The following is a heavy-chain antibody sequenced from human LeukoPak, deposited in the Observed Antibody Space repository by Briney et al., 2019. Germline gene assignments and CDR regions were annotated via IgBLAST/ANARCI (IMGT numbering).Heavy chain of an antibody. V-gene: IGHV3-66*01. Sequence: PGGSLRLSCAVSGLTFSNNYMSWVRQSPDKGLEWVSVIYTAGTTYYLDSVKDRFIMSRDDSRNTLFLQMNSLRGEDTAVYYCARGFDWEFHYFDYWGQGALVTVSS. CDR1: GLTFSNNY. J-gene: IGHJ4*02. CDR2: IYTAGTT. CDR3: ARGFDWEFHYFDY. D-gene: IGHD3-9*01.